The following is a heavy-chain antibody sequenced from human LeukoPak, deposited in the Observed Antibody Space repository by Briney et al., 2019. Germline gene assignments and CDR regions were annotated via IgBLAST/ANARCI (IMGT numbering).Heavy chain of an antibody. V-gene: IGHV3-15*01. CDR3: TTEGFIAAAGEPGYFDY. CDR1: GFTFSNAW. CDR2: IKSKTDGGTT. D-gene: IGHD6-13*01. J-gene: IGHJ4*02. Sequence: GGSLRLSCAASGFTFSNAWMSWVRQAPGKGLEWVGRIKSKTDGGTTDYAAPVKGRFTISRDDSKNTLYLQMNSLKTEDTAVYYCTTEGFIAAAGEPGYFDYWGQGTLVTVSS.